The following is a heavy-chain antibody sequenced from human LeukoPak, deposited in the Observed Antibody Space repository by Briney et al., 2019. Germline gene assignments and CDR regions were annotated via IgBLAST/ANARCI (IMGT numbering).Heavy chain of an antibody. V-gene: IGHV4-4*07. CDR2: IYFSGST. CDR3: ARHRGSGDYIDY. CDR1: GGSISSYY. D-gene: IGHD3-3*01. Sequence: SETLSLTCTVSGGSISSYYWSWIRQPAGKGLEWIGRIYFSGSTNYNPSLKSRVTMSVDTSKNQYSLKLRSVTAADTAVYYCARHRGSGDYIDYWGQGTLVTVSS. J-gene: IGHJ4*02.